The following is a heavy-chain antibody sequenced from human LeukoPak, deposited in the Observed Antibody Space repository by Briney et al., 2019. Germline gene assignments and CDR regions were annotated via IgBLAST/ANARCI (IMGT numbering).Heavy chain of an antibody. CDR3: ARASGSFDY. V-gene: IGHV3-33*08. Sequence: GGSLRLSCAASGFTFSSYGIHWVRQAPGKGLEWVAVIWSDGSNKYYADSVKGRFTISRDNSKDTLYLQLNSLRVEDTAVYYCARASGSFDYWGQGTLVSVSS. D-gene: IGHD1-26*01. J-gene: IGHJ4*02. CDR2: IWSDGSNK. CDR1: GFTFSSYG.